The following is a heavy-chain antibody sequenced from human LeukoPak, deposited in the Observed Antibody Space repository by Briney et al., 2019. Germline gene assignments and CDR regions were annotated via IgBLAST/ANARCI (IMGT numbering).Heavy chain of an antibody. CDR3: ARLKDDVTKLDY. Sequence: GGSLRLSCAASGFTFSTYWMSWVRQAPGKGLEWVASINQDGSQKRYVDSVQGRFTISRDDTKNSLFLQMNSLRAEDTAVYYCARLKDDVTKLDYWGQGTLVTVSS. J-gene: IGHJ4*02. D-gene: IGHD2-8*01. CDR2: INQDGSQK. V-gene: IGHV3-7*01. CDR1: GFTFSTYW.